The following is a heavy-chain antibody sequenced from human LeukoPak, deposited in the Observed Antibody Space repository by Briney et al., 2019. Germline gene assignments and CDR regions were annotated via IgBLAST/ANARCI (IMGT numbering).Heavy chain of an antibody. CDR2: IASDGSST. V-gene: IGHV3-74*01. CDR1: GFTFSSYW. D-gene: IGHD2-2*01. J-gene: IGHJ4*02. CDR3: ARSPAHFDY. Sequence: PGGSLRLSCAASGFTFSSYWMNWVRQAPGKGLVWVSRIASDGSSTAYADSVKGRFSISRDNAKNTLYLQMNSLRAEDTAVYYCARSPAHFDYWGQGTLVTVSS.